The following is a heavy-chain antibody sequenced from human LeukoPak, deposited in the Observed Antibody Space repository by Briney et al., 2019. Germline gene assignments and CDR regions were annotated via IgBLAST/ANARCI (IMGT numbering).Heavy chain of an antibody. CDR1: GFSFSDYY. CDR3: ASAGLTYGSGSYFVY. V-gene: IGHV3-11*01. D-gene: IGHD3-10*01. Sequence: GGSLRLSCAASGFSFSDYYMCWIRQAPGKGLEWVSYITNTGNTIYYADSVKGRFTISRDNAKNSLYLQMNSLRAEDTALYYCASAGLTYGSGSYFVYWGQGTLVTVSS. CDR2: ITNTGNTI. J-gene: IGHJ4*02.